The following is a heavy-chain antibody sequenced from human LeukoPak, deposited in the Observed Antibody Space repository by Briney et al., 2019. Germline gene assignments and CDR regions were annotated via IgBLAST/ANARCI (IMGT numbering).Heavy chain of an antibody. CDR2: IYYSGST. CDR3: ARGGAVAGNWFDP. V-gene: IGHV4-59*01. CDR1: GGSIGSYY. J-gene: IGHJ5*02. Sequence: SETLSLTFNISGGSIGSYYWSWIRQSPGMGLEWIGYIYYSGSTNYNPSLKSRVTISVDTSKNQFSLKLSSVTAADTAVYYCARGGAVAGNWFDPWGQGTLVTVSS. D-gene: IGHD6-19*01.